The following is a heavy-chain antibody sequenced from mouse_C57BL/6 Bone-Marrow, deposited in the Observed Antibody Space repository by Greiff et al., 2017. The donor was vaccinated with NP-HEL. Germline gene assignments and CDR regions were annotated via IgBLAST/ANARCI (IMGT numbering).Heavy chain of an antibody. Sequence: EVQLQQSGPELVKPGASVKISCKASGYTFTDYCMNWVKQSHGKSLEWIGDINPNNGGTSYNQKFKGKATLTVDKSSSTAYMELRSLTSEDSAVYYCARLFAYWGQGTLVTVSA. J-gene: IGHJ3*01. CDR3: ARLFAY. CDR1: GYTFTDYC. CDR2: INPNNGGT. V-gene: IGHV1-26*01.